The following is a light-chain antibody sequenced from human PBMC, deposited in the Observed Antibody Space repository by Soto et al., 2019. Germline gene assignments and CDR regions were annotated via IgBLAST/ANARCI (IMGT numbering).Light chain of an antibody. CDR2: EGS. Sequence: QSVLTQPASVSGSPGQSITISCTRISSNVGSYNLVSWYQHPPGKAPKLIIYEGSERPSGVSNRFSGAQSGHTASLTISGLQAEDDADYYCSSYAGAVVFGGGTQLTVL. V-gene: IGLV2-23*01. CDR1: SSNVGSYNL. CDR3: SSYAGAVV. J-gene: IGLJ2*01.